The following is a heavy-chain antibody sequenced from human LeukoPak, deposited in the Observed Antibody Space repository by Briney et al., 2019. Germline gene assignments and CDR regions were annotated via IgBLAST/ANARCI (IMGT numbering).Heavy chain of an antibody. CDR3: TRHEGYSYGYGYDY. CDR1: GFTFSSYG. Sequence: PGGSLRLSCAASGFTFSSYGMHWVRQAPGKGLEWVAVISYDGSNKYYADSVKGRFTISRDNSKNTLYLQMNSLRAEDTAVYYCTRHEGYSYGYGYDYWGQGTLVTVSS. CDR2: ISYDGSNK. J-gene: IGHJ4*02. D-gene: IGHD5-18*01. V-gene: IGHV3-30*03.